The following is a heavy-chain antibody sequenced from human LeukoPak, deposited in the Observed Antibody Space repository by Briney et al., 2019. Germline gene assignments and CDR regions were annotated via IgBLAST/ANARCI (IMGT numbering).Heavy chain of an antibody. CDR2: IYYSGST. Sequence: SETLSLTCTVSGVSISSYYWSWIRQPPGKGLEWIGYIYYSGSTNYNPSLKSRVTISVNKSKNQFSLNLSSVTAADTAVYYCARSTSGWAHFDFWGQGTLVTVSS. V-gene: IGHV4-59*12. D-gene: IGHD6-19*01. CDR3: ARSTSGWAHFDF. J-gene: IGHJ4*02. CDR1: GVSISSYY.